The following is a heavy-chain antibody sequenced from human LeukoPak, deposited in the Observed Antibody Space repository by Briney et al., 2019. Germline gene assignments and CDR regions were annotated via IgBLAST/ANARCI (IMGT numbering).Heavy chain of an antibody. Sequence: PGGSLRLSCAASGFTFISHAMHWVRQAPGKGLEWVSTILYDGSNKFFADSVKGRFTISRDNSKNTLYLQMNSLRAEDTAVYYCALAAQFDYWGQGTLVTVSS. J-gene: IGHJ4*02. D-gene: IGHD6-19*01. CDR3: ALAAQFDY. CDR2: ILYDGSNK. V-gene: IGHV3-30-3*01. CDR1: GFTFISHA.